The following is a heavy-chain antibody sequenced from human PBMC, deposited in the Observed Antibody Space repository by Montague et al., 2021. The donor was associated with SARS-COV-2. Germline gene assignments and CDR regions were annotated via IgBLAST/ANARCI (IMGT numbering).Heavy chain of an antibody. D-gene: IGHD3-10*01. Sequence: SETLSLTCTVYGGPMRDHFWSWIRQSPGKGLEWIGEINHAGRTNYSPSLFSRVTILLDASKNQFSLKMTSVTAADTALYFCARGEGSGYYGSGTFDYWGQGTMVTVSS. CDR1: GGPMRDHF. V-gene: IGHV4-34*01. CDR2: INHAGRT. J-gene: IGHJ4*02. CDR3: ARGEGSGYYGSGTFDY.